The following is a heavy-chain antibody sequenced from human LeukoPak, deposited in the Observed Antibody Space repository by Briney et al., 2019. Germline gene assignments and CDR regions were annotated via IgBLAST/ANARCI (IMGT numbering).Heavy chain of an antibody. Sequence: GESLKISCKGSGYSFTSYWIGWVRQMPGKGLEWMGIIYPGDSDTRYSPSFQGQVTISADKSISTAYLQWSSLKASDTAMYYCARQDSGYGDYEGAFDIWGQGTMVTVSS. J-gene: IGHJ3*02. V-gene: IGHV5-51*01. D-gene: IGHD4-17*01. CDR1: GYSFTSYW. CDR3: ARQDSGYGDYEGAFDI. CDR2: IYPGDSDT.